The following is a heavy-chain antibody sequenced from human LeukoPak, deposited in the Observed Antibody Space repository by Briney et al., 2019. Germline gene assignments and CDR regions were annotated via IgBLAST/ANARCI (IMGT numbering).Heavy chain of an antibody. D-gene: IGHD3-22*01. CDR2: ISSSGST. CDR1: GDSISSGDYY. V-gene: IGHV4-61*02. Sequence: PSETLSLTCTVFGDSISSGDYYWSWIRQPAGKGLEWIGRISSSGSTNYNPSLKSRVTISVDTSKNQFSLKLSSVTAADTAVYFCARGPYSYDSSGAFDIWGQGTMVTVSS. J-gene: IGHJ3*02. CDR3: ARGPYSYDSSGAFDI.